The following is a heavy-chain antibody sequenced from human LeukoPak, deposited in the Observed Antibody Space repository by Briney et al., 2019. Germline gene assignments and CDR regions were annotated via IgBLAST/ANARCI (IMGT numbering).Heavy chain of an antibody. CDR1: GFTFSSYA. D-gene: IGHD6-13*01. J-gene: IGHJ4*02. V-gene: IGHV3-23*01. CDR2: ISGSGDST. CDR3: AKTRPLDSSSWSHGDY. Sequence: GGSLRLSCAASGFTFSSYAMSWVRQAPGKGLEWVSAISGSGDSTYYGDFVKGRFTISRDNSKNTLYLQMNSLRAEDTAVYYCAKTRPLDSSSWSHGDYWGQGTQVTVSS.